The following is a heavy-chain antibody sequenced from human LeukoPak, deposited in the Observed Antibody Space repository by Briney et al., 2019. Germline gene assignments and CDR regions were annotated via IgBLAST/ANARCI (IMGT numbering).Heavy chain of an antibody. CDR1: GFTVSSNY. Sequence: GGSLRLSCAASGFTVSSNYMSWVRQAPGKGLEWVANIKQDGSEKYYVDSVKGRFTISRDNAKNSLYLQMNSLRAEDTAVYYCARVGGGSYDGGSFDYWGQGTLVTVSS. D-gene: IGHD1-26*01. CDR3: ARVGGGSYDGGSFDY. CDR2: IKQDGSEK. V-gene: IGHV3-7*01. J-gene: IGHJ4*02.